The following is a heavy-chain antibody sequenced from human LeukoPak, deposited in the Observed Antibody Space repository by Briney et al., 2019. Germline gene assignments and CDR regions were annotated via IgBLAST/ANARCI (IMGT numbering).Heavy chain of an antibody. Sequence: SETLSLTCTVSGASISSYYWSWIRQPPGKGLEWIGSIYYSGGTYYNPSLKSRVTISLDASKNQFSLRLSTVTAADTAVYYCAGTYGMDVWGQGTTVTVSS. J-gene: IGHJ6*02. CDR1: GASISSYY. CDR2: IYYSGGT. V-gene: IGHV4-59*05. CDR3: AGTYGMDV.